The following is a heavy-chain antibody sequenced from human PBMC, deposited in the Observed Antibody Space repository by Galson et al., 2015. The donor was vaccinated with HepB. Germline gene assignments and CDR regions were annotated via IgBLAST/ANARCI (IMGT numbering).Heavy chain of an antibody. V-gene: IGHV3-30*18. Sequence: LRLSCAASGFTFSSYGMHWVRQAPGKGLEWVAVISYDGSNKYYADSVKGRFTISRDNSKNTLYLQMNSLRAEDTAVYYCAKGYYGDYFDYWGQGTLVTVSS. J-gene: IGHJ4*02. D-gene: IGHD4-17*01. CDR1: GFTFSSYG. CDR3: AKGYYGDYFDY. CDR2: ISYDGSNK.